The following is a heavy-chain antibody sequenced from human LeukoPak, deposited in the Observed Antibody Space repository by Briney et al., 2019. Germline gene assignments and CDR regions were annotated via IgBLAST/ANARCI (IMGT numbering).Heavy chain of an antibody. Sequence: QTGGSLRLSCAASGFTLSTYWMSWVRQAPGKGLEWVANIREERGQEYYVDSVKSRFTISKNSAKNSLYLQMNTLRVEDTAMYYCASLDTAKQPLANHWGQGTLVTVSS. CDR3: ASLDTAKQPLANH. D-gene: IGHD5-18*01. V-gene: IGHV3-7*03. CDR2: IREERGQE. CDR1: GFTLSTYW. J-gene: IGHJ5*02.